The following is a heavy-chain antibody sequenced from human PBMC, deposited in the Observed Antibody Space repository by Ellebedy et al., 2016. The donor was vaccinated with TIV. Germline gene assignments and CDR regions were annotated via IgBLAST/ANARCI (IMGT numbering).Heavy chain of an antibody. CDR1: GFTSSDYW. D-gene: IGHD3-22*01. CDR3: ARDSYSRAIY. J-gene: IGHJ4*02. Sequence: GESLKISCAASGFTSSDYWMSWVRQAPGKGLEWVANIKQDGNEKNYVDSVKGRFTISRDDAKNSLYLQMNSLRAEDTAVYYCARDSYSRAIYWGQGTLVTVSS. CDR2: IKQDGNEK. V-gene: IGHV3-7*01.